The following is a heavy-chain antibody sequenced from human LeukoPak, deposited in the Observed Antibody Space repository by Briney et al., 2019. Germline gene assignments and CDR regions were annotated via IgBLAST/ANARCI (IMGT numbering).Heavy chain of an antibody. Sequence: PGGSLRLSCAASGFTFDDYGMSWVRQAPGKGLEWVSGINWNGGGTGYADSVRGRFIISRDNAKNSLYLQMHSLRAEDTALYFCARDQTRTYCSSTSCYRWNFDLWGRGTLVTVSS. J-gene: IGHJ2*01. CDR3: ARDQTRTYCSSTSCYRWNFDL. V-gene: IGHV3-20*04. CDR1: GFTFDDYG. CDR2: INWNGGGT. D-gene: IGHD2-2*01.